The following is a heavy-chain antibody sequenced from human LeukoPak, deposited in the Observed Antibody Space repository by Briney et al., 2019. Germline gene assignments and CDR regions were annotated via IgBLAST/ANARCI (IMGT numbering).Heavy chain of an antibody. CDR3: AKRGVVIRGILVIGYHQEAYHYDF. CDR1: GFTFSSYA. V-gene: IGHV3-23*01. CDR2: IIERGGGT. J-gene: IGHJ4*02. Sequence: GSLSLSCAASGFTFSSYAMSWVRPAPGKGLEWVSYIIERGGGTMYADSVKGRFTISRDTSLNTLYLQMNNLRAEDTAVYFCAKRGVVIRGILVIGYHQEAYHYDFWGQGVMVTVSS. D-gene: IGHD3-10*01.